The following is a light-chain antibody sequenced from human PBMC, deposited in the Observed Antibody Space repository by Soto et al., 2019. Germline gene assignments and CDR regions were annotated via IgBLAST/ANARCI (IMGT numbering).Light chain of an antibody. CDR3: QQYYSSPIT. CDR1: QSVLYSSNNNNY. CDR2: WAS. J-gene: IGKJ5*01. V-gene: IGKV4-1*01. Sequence: TRSPDSLAVSLVERATINCKSSQSVLYSSNNNNYLAWYQQKPGQPPKLLIYWASTRESGVPDRFSGSGSGTDFTLTISSLQAEDVAVYYCQQYYSSPITFGQGTRLEIK.